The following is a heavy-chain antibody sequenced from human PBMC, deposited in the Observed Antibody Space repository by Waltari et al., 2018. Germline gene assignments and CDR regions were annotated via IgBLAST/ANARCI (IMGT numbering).Heavy chain of an antibody. Sequence: EVQLVESGGGLVQPGRSLRLACAGSGVRFEDYAVHWVRQAPGKGLEWVSGINWDSSDTAYADSVKGRFTISRDNAKNSLYLQMNSLRTEDTAFYYCAKDLYSGSDNRIFDFWGQGTLVTVSS. J-gene: IGHJ4*02. CDR2: INWDSSDT. CDR1: GVRFEDYA. V-gene: IGHV3-9*01. CDR3: AKDLYSGSDNRIFDF. D-gene: IGHD1-26*01.